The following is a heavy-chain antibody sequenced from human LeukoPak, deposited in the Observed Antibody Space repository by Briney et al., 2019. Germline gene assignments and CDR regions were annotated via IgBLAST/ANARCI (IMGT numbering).Heavy chain of an antibody. D-gene: IGHD5/OR15-5a*01. V-gene: IGHV3-49*04. J-gene: IGHJ4*02. CDR1: GFTFGDYA. CDR3: TRGSTACDY. Sequence: GGSLRLSCTASGFTFGDYAMSWVRQAPGKGLEWVGFIRSKAYGGTTEYAASVKGRFTISRDDSKSIAYLQMNSLKTEDTAVYYCTRGSTACDYWGQGTLVTVSS. CDR2: IRSKAYGGTT.